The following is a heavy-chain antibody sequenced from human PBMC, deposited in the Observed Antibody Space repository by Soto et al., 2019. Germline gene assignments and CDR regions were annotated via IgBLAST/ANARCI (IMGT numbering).Heavy chain of an antibody. J-gene: IGHJ4*02. CDR2: IYYSGTT. CDR1: GGSISSTSYY. Sequence: PSETLSLTCTVSGGSISSTSYYWGWIRQPPGKGLDWIGSIYYSGTTYYNPSLNSRVTISVDTSKNQFSLKLSSVTAADTAVYYCARLGRGDGYNFGVGDYWGQGALVTVSS. CDR3: ARLGRGDGYNFGVGDY. D-gene: IGHD5-12*01. V-gene: IGHV4-39*01.